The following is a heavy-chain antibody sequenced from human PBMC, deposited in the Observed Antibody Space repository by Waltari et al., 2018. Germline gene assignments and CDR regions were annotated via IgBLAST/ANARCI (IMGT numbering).Heavy chain of an antibody. CDR2: IYHSGST. CDR1: GYSISSGYY. CDR3: ARPAYSSTYFDY. J-gene: IGHJ4*02. D-gene: IGHD6-13*01. Sequence: QVQLQESGPGLVKPSETLSLTCAVSGYSISSGYYWGWIRQPPGKGLEWIGSIYHSGSTYYNPSLKSRVTISVDTSKNQFSLKLSSVTAADTAGYYCARPAYSSTYFDYWGQGTLVTVSS. V-gene: IGHV4-38-2*01.